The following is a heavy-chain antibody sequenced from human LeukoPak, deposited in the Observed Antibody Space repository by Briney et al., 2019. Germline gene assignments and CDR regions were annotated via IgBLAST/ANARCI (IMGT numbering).Heavy chain of an antibody. CDR1: GFTSTSFS. Sequence: GRSLRLSCAVSGFTSTSFSIGWVSPPPGKGLEWVSSISGSGGTTYYADSVKDRFTISRDNSKNTLYLQMNSLRAEDTAVYYCVKGISSTSPTIWFDPWGQGTLVTVSS. CDR2: ISGSGGTT. D-gene: IGHD2-2*01. J-gene: IGHJ5*02. V-gene: IGHV3-23*01. CDR3: VKGISSTSPTIWFDP.